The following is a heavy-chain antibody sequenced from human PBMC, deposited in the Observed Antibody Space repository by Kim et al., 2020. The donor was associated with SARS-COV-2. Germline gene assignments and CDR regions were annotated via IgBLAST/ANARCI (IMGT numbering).Heavy chain of an antibody. V-gene: IGHV3-43*01. CDR2: ISWDGGST. Sequence: GGSLRLSCAASGFTFDDYTMHWVRQAPGKGLEWVSLISWDGGSTYYADSVKGRFTISRDNSKNSLYLQMNSLRTEDTALYYCAKDPGDYDILTGYPDIRGGGYGMDVWGQGTTVTVSS. CDR3: AKDPGDYDILTGYPDIRGGGYGMDV. J-gene: IGHJ6*02. CDR1: GFTFDDYT. D-gene: IGHD3-9*01.